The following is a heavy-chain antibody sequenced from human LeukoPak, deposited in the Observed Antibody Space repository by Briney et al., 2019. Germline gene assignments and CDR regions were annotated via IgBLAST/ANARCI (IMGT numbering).Heavy chain of an antibody. CDR1: SGSITSGGYY. Sequence: PSETPSLTCTVSSGSITSGGYYWNWIRQHPGKGLEWIGYIYYSGSTFYNPSLKSRITVSIDTSKNQFSLELSSVTDADTAVYYCARGYSSGYYYVQNWGQGTLVTVSS. CDR2: IYYSGST. V-gene: IGHV4-31*03. CDR3: ARGYSSGYYYVQN. D-gene: IGHD3-22*01. J-gene: IGHJ4*02.